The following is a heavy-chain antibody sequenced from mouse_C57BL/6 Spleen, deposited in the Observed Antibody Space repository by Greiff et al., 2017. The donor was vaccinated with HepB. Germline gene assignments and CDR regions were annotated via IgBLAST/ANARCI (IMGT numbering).Heavy chain of an antibody. CDR3: ARNGNGNYSNYAMDY. CDR2: IWSGGST. D-gene: IGHD2-1*01. J-gene: IGHJ4*01. Sequence: QVHVKQSGPGLVQPSQSLSITCTVSGFSLTSYGVHWVRQSPGKGLEWLGVIWSGGSTDYNAAFISRLSISKDNSKSQVFFKMNSLQADDTAIYYCARNGNGNYSNYAMDYWGQGTSVTVSS. V-gene: IGHV2-2*01. CDR1: GFSLTSYG.